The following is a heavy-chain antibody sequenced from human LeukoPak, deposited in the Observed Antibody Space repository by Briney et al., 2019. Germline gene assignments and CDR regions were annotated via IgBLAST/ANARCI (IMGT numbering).Heavy chain of an antibody. CDR1: GFTFSSYS. Sequence: GGSLRLSCAASGFTFSSYSMNWVRQAPGKGLEWVSYIGAAGSTIYYADSVKGRFTISRDNAMNSLFLQMNSLRAEDTAVYYCARDSSTYAGPPDYWGQGTLVTVSS. V-gene: IGHV3-48*01. D-gene: IGHD2-2*01. J-gene: IGHJ4*02. CDR3: ARDSSTYAGPPDY. CDR2: IGAAGSTI.